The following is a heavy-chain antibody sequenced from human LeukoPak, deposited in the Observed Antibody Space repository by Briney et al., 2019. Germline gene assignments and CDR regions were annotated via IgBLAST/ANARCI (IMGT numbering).Heavy chain of an antibody. V-gene: IGHV3-23*01. D-gene: IGHD1-26*01. Sequence: GGSLRLSCAASGFTFSSYAMSWVRQAPGKGLEWVSAISGSGGSTYYADSVKGRLTISRDNSKNTLYLQMNSLRAEDTAVYYCARVVGGSGSYRTHFDYWGQGTLVTVSS. CDR1: GFTFSSYA. J-gene: IGHJ4*02. CDR2: ISGSGGST. CDR3: ARVVGGSGSYRTHFDY.